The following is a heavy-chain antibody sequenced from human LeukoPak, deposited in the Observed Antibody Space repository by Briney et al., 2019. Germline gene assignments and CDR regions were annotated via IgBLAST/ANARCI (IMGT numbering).Heavy chain of an antibody. J-gene: IGHJ4*02. D-gene: IGHD3-22*01. CDR1: GYTFTSYG. Sequence: GASVKVSCKASGYTFTSYGISWVRQAPGQGLEWMGWISANNGNTNYAEKLQGRVTMTTDTSTRTVYMELRSLRSGDTAVYYCARGYYDGSGYYVYWGQRTLVTVSS. CDR3: ARGYYDGSGYYVY. CDR2: ISANNGNT. V-gene: IGHV1-18*01.